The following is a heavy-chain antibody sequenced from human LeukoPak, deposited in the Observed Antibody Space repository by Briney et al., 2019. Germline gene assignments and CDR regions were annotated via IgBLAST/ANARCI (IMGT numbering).Heavy chain of an antibody. V-gene: IGHV4-61*05. Sequence: SETLSLTCTVSGGSISSSTYYWNWIRQPPGKGLEWIGYIYYSGTTNYNPSLKSRVSMSVDTSKNQFSLKLSSVTAADTAVYYCAREANCSGGSCYLDPWGQGTLVTVSS. CDR3: AREANCSGGSCYLDP. CDR2: IYYSGTT. CDR1: GGSISSSTYY. J-gene: IGHJ5*02. D-gene: IGHD2-15*01.